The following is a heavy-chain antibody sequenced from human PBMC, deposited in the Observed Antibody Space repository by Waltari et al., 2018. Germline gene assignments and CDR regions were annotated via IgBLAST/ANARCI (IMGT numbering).Heavy chain of an antibody. CDR1: GYTFSYYA. J-gene: IGHJ4*02. D-gene: IGHD5-18*01. Sequence: QVQLVQSGAEVKKPGASLKVSCKASGYTFSYYALHWVRQAPGQSLEWMGWINAGKGNTKYSQNFQDRVTITRDTSASTAYMELSSLTSEDSAVYYCARGNTAMGNHEFDFWGQGTLVAVSS. V-gene: IGHV1-3*01. CDR2: INAGKGNT. CDR3: ARGNTAMGNHEFDF.